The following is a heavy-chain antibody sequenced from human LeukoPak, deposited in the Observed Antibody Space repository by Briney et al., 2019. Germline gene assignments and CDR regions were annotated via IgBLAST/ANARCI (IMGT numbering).Heavy chain of an antibody. CDR1: GGTFSSYA. D-gene: IGHD3-22*01. CDR2: IIPIFGTA. J-gene: IGHJ6*03. Sequence: ASVKVSCKASGGTFSSYAISWVRQAPGQGLEWMGGIIPIFGTANYAQKFQGRVTITTDESTSTAYMELSSLRSEDTAVYYCASWEYYYDSSANYYYYYYMDVWGKGTTVTVSS. V-gene: IGHV1-69*05. CDR3: ASWEYYYDSSANYYYYYYMDV.